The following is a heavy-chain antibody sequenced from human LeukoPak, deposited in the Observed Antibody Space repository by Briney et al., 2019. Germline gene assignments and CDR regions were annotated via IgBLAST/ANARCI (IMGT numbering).Heavy chain of an antibody. CDR3: ARGYKIQLWFYYY. CDR1: GYTFTSYD. Sequence: GASVKVSCKASGYTFTSYDINWVRQATGQGLEWTGWMNPNSGNTGYAQKFQGRVTMTRNTSISTAYMELSSPRSEDTAVYYCARGYKIQLWFYYYWGQGTLVTVSS. D-gene: IGHD5-18*01. CDR2: MNPNSGNT. V-gene: IGHV1-8*01. J-gene: IGHJ4*02.